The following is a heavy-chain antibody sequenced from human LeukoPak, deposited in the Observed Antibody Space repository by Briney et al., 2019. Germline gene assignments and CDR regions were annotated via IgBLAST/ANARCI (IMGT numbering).Heavy chain of an antibody. J-gene: IGHJ2*01. Sequence: SETLSLTCAVYGGSFSGYYWSWIRQPPGKGLELIGEINHSGSTNYNPSLKSRVTISVDTSKNQFSLKLSSVTAADTAVYYCARGHGRRYWYFDLWGRGTLVTVSS. V-gene: IGHV4-34*01. D-gene: IGHD4-17*01. CDR3: ARGHGRRYWYFDL. CDR1: GGSFSGYY. CDR2: INHSGST.